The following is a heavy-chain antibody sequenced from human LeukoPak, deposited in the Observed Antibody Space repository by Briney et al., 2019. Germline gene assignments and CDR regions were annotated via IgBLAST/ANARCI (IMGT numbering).Heavy chain of an antibody. Sequence: SETLSLTCTVSGGSIINYYWSWIRQPPGKGLQWIGYIFNSGDARYDPSLRSRVTVSLDTSKNQVSLKMTSVSAADTATYYCARHPFSAPFDYWGQGILVTASS. CDR3: ARHPFSAPFDY. D-gene: IGHD6-19*01. CDR2: IFNSGDA. J-gene: IGHJ4*02. V-gene: IGHV4-59*08. CDR1: GGSIINYY.